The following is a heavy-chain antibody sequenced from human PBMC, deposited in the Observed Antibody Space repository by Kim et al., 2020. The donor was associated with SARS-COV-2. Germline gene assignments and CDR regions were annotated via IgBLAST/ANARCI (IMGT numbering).Heavy chain of an antibody. J-gene: IGHJ6*02. Sequence: SVKVSCKASGGTFSSYAISWVRQAPGQGLEWMGGIIPIFGTANYAQKFQGRVTITADESTSTAYMELSSLRSEDTAVYYCARDIQLYCSSTSCSPYYYYYGMDVWGQGTTVTVSS. CDR1: GGTFSSYA. CDR2: IIPIFGTA. V-gene: IGHV1-69*13. D-gene: IGHD2-2*01. CDR3: ARDIQLYCSSTSCSPYYYYYGMDV.